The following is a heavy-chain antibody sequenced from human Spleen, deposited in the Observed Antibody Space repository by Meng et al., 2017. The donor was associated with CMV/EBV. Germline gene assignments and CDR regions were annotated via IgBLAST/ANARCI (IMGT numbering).Heavy chain of an antibody. D-gene: IGHD2-2*02. CDR1: GGSISSNY. CDR2: IYYSGST. V-gene: IGHV4-59*01. CDR3: ARSPGSAIPPNWFDS. Sequence: SGGSISSNYWSWIRQPPGKGLEWIGYIYYSGSTKNNPSLKGRVTVSIDTSKNQFSLMLNSVTAADTAVYYCARSPGSAIPPNWFDSWGQGTLVTVSS. J-gene: IGHJ5*01.